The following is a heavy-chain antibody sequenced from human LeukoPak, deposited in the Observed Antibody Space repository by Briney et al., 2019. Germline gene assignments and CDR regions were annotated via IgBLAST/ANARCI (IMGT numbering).Heavy chain of an antibody. CDR1: GFPFSSFY. CDR2: ISSSSSYI. Sequence: PGGSLRLSCAASGFPFSSFYMSWVRQAPGKGLEWVSSISSSSSYIFYADSVRGRVTISRDNAKNSLYLQMNSLRVEDTAVYYCAIDRGSGWHTFDSWGQGILVTVSS. V-gene: IGHV3-21*01. J-gene: IGHJ4*02. CDR3: AIDRGSGWHTFDS. D-gene: IGHD6-19*01.